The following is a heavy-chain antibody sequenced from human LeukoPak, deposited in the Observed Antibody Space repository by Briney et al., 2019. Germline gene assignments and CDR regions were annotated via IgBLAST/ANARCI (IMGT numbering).Heavy chain of an antibody. D-gene: IGHD5-18*01. CDR2: ISSNGGTT. CDR3: ALYTYGPPLFDY. CDR1: GCTFSSYA. Sequence: PGGSLRLFCSASGCTFSSYAMHWVRQAPGKGLEYVSAISSNGGTTYYADSVKGRFTISRDNSKNMLYLQMSSLRAEDTAVYYCALYTYGPPLFDYWGQGTLVTVSS. J-gene: IGHJ4*02. V-gene: IGHV3-64D*06.